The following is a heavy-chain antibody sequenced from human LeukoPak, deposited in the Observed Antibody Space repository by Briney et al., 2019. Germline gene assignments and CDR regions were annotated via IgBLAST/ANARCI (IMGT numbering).Heavy chain of an antibody. CDR2: IYSGGST. J-gene: IGHJ4*02. D-gene: IGHD5-24*01. Sequence: GGSLRLSCAASGFTVSSNYMSWVRQAPGKGLEWVSVIYSGGSTYYADSVKGRFTISRDNSKNTLYLQMNSLRAEDTAVYYCARESRDGYNYVIDYWGQGTLVTVSS. CDR3: ARESRDGYNYVIDY. V-gene: IGHV3-53*01. CDR1: GFTVSSNY.